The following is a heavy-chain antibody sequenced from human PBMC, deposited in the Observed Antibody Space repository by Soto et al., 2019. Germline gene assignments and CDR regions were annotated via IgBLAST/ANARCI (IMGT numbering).Heavy chain of an antibody. CDR1: GYTFTSYG. CDR2: ISAYNGNT. CDR3: ARDGQLGCCSSTSCYGLDV. J-gene: IGHJ6*02. D-gene: IGHD2-2*01. V-gene: IGHV1-18*01. Sequence: ASVKVSCKASGYTFTSYGISWVRQAPGQGLEWMGWISAYNGNTNYAQKLQGRVTMTTDTSTSTAYMELRSLRSDDTAVYYCARDGQLGCCSSTSCYGLDVWGQGTTVTVSS.